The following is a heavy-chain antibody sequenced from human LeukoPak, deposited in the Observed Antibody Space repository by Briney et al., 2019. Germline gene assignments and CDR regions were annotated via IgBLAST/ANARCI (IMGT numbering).Heavy chain of an antibody. CDR2: IYTSGST. Sequence: SETLSLTCTVSGGSISSGSYYWSWIRQPPGKGLEWIGRIYTSGSTNYNPSLKSRVTISVDTSKNQFSLKLSSVTAADTAVYYCASSTAMVTFDYWGQGTLVTVSS. V-gene: IGHV4-61*02. CDR1: GGSISSGSYY. CDR3: ASSTAMVTFDY. D-gene: IGHD5-18*01. J-gene: IGHJ4*02.